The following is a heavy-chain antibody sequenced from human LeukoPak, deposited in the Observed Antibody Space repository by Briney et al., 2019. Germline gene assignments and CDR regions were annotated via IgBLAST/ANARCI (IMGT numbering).Heavy chain of an antibody. V-gene: IGHV4-59*01. Sequence: SETLSLTCSVSGGSISSYHWSWIRQPPGKGLEWVGYIYYSGSTNYNPSLKSRVTISLDTSKNHFSLKLSSVTAADTAVYYCASGYSSSWYWFDPWGQGTLVTVSS. D-gene: IGHD6-13*01. CDR3: ASGYSSSWYWFDP. J-gene: IGHJ5*02. CDR2: IYYSGST. CDR1: GGSISSYH.